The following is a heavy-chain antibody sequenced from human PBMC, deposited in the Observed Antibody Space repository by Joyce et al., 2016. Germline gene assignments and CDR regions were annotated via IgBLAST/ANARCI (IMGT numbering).Heavy chain of an antibody. CDR2: SNNDGTSS. J-gene: IGHJ6*02. CDR1: GFTFGMYW. Sequence: DVQLVESGGGSVHPGGSLRLSCAASGFTFGMYWMHWVRQAPGKGPMNISCSNNDGTSSSYADSVKGRFTISRDNAGNTVYLQMNRLRVEDTAVYYCARGGFSHSMDVWGQGTTVTVSS. CDR3: ARGGFSHSMDV. D-gene: IGHD5-18*01. V-gene: IGHV3-74*01.